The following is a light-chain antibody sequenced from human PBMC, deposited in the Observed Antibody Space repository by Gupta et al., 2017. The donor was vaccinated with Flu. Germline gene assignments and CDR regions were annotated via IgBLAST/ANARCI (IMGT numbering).Light chain of an antibody. Sequence: QPALTQPASLSRSPGQSITISCTGTSSDVGGYNYVSWYQQHPDKAPKLMIYDVSNRPSGVSNRFSASKSGNTASLTISGLQAEDEAEYYCSSYTTSSTLVFGGGTKVTVL. V-gene: IGLV2-14*01. CDR1: SSDVGGYNY. CDR2: DVS. CDR3: SSYTTSSTLV. J-gene: IGLJ2*01.